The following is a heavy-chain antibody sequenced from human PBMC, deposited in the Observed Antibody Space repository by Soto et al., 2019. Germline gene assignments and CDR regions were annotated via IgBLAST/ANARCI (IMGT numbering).Heavy chain of an antibody. V-gene: IGHV3-53*01. J-gene: IGHJ4*02. Sequence: ASVKVSCAASGFTVSSNYMTWVRQAPGKGLEWVSVLWSAGLTYYADSVKGRFTISRDNSKNTVYLQMNNLRAEDSAVYYCARELPPDIWGRGTLVTVSS. CDR1: GFTVSSNY. CDR3: ARELPPDI. CDR2: LWSAGLT.